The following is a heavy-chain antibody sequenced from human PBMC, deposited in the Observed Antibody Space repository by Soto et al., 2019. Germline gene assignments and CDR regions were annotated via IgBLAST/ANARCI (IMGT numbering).Heavy chain of an antibody. V-gene: IGHV3-9*01. CDR3: AKEDRYCTNGVCYTTPFDY. CDR2: ISWNSGSI. D-gene: IGHD2-8*01. Sequence: GGSLRLSCAASGFTFDDYAMHWVRQAPGKGLEWVSGISWNSGSIGYADSVKGRFTISRDNAKNSLYLQMNSLRAEDTALYYCAKEDRYCTNGVCYTTPFDYWGQGTLVTVSS. J-gene: IGHJ4*02. CDR1: GFTFDDYA.